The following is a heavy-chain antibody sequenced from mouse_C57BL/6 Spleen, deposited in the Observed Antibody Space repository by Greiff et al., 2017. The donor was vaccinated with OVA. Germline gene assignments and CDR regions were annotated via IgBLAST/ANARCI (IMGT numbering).Heavy chain of an antibody. D-gene: IGHD2-4*01. V-gene: IGHV1-72*01. CDR2: IDPNRGGT. CDR3: AREDYDEGLAMDY. Sequence: QVQLQQPGAELVKPGASVKLSCKASGYTFTSYWMHWVKQRPGRGLEWIGRIDPNRGGTKYNEKFKSKATLTLDKPSSTAYMQLSSRTSEDSAVYYCAREDYDEGLAMDYWGQGTSVTVSS. J-gene: IGHJ4*01. CDR1: GYTFTSYW.